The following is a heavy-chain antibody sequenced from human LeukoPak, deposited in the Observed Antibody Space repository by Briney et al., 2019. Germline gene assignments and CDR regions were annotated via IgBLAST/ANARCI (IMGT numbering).Heavy chain of an antibody. Sequence: SETLSLTCTVSGDSISRYYWSWISQSPGKGLDWIAYIYYSGTTNYNPSLKSRVTISIDTSKSQFSLKLSSVTAADTAVYYCASGGGWNDKFNSWGQGTLVTVSS. J-gene: IGHJ4*02. CDR3: ASGGGWNDKFNS. D-gene: IGHD1-1*01. CDR2: IYYSGTT. V-gene: IGHV4-59*01. CDR1: GDSISRYY.